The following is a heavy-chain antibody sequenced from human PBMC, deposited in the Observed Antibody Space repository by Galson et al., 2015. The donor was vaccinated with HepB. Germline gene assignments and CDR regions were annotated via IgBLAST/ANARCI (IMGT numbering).Heavy chain of an antibody. CDR2: ISSSSSVI. Sequence: SLRLSCAASGFTFSSYSMTWVRQAPGKGLEWVSYISSSSSVIYYADSVKGRFTISRDNAKNSLYLQMKSLRAEDTAVYYCARVGMGYGDPYYYGMDVWGQETTVTVSS. D-gene: IGHD4-17*01. CDR1: GFTFSSYS. J-gene: IGHJ6*02. CDR3: ARVGMGYGDPYYYGMDV. V-gene: IGHV3-48*04.